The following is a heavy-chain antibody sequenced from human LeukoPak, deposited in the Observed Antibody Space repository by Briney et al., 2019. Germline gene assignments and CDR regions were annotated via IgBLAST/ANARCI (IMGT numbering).Heavy chain of an antibody. J-gene: IGHJ1*01. CDR3: AGSYCGGDCSAAEYFQH. V-gene: IGHV3-9*01. CDR1: GFTFDDYA. CDR2: ISWNSGSI. D-gene: IGHD2-21*02. Sequence: PGRSLRLSCAASGFTFDDYAMHWVRQAPGKGLEWVSGISWNSGSIGHADSVKGRFTISRDNAKNSLYLQMNSLRAEDTALYYCAGSYCGGDCSAAEYFQHWGQGTLVTVSS.